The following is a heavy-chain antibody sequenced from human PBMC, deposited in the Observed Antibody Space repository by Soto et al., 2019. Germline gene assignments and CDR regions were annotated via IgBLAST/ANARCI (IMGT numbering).Heavy chain of an antibody. Sequence: QVQLQESGPGLVEPSQTLSLTCTVSGGSISGEGYYWSWIRQYSGRGLECIGYIHYSGSTYYNPSLKSRVISSVDTSQTQFFLYLSSVTAADTAVYYCAGAWTATAGWANWFDRWGQGTLVTVSS. CDR1: GGSISGEGYY. J-gene: IGHJ5*02. V-gene: IGHV4-31*03. CDR2: IHYSGST. CDR3: AGAWTATAGWANWFDR. D-gene: IGHD6-13*01.